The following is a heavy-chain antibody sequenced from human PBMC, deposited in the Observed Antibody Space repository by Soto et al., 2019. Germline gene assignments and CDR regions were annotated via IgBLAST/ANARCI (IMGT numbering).Heavy chain of an antibody. CDR3: AREGRYYDSRGPNFDY. V-gene: IGHV4-30-4*01. J-gene: IGHJ4*02. Sequence: QVQLQESGPGLVKPSQTLSLTCTVSGGSISSGDYYWSWIRQPPAKGLEWMGYIYYSGSTYYNRSLMSRVTIAVDTAKNQSSRKLSSVTAADTAVECGAREGRYYDSRGPNFDYWGRETLVTVSS. CDR1: GGSISSGDYY. CDR2: IYYSGST. D-gene: IGHD3-22*01.